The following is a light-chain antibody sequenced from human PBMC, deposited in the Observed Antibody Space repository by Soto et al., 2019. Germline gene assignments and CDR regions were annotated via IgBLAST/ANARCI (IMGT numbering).Light chain of an antibody. CDR3: QQYETFSGT. Sequence: DIQIAQSPSTLCASVGDRVTLTWRASQSVNKWLAWFQQTPGKVPKILIFDASTLPTGVPSRFGGSGSGTKFALPIARLQPDDFQTYYCQQYETFSGTFGPGTKVDIK. V-gene: IGKV1-5*01. CDR2: DAS. CDR1: QSVNKW. J-gene: IGKJ1*01.